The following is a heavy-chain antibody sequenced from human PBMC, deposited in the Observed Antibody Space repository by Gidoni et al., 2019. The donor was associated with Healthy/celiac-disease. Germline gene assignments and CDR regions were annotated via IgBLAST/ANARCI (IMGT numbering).Heavy chain of an antibody. V-gene: IGHV4-31*03. J-gene: IGHJ6*02. Sequence: QVQLQESGPGLVKPSQTLSLTCTVSGGSISSGGYYWSWIRQHPGKGLEWIGYIYYSGSTYYNPSLKSRVTISVDTSKNQFSLKLSSVTAADTAVYYCARDVTMVQEGGYYGMDVWGQGTTVTVSS. CDR2: IYYSGST. CDR1: GGSISSGGYY. CDR3: ARDVTMVQEGGYYGMDV. D-gene: IGHD3-10*01.